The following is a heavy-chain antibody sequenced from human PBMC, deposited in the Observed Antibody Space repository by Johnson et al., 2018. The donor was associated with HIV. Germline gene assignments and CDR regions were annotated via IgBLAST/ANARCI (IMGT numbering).Heavy chain of an antibody. CDR1: GFTFSSYA. J-gene: IGHJ3*02. V-gene: IGHV3-30*04. Sequence: QVQLVESGGGVVQPGRSLRLSCAASGFTFSSYAMHWVRQAPGKGLEWVAVISYDGSNKYYVDSLKGRFTISRDNDKSSLFLQMNSLRTEDTAVYYCARDAERSSDYPPDAFDIWGQGTMVTVSS. CDR2: ISYDGSNK. CDR3: ARDAERSSDYPPDAFDI. D-gene: IGHD3-22*01.